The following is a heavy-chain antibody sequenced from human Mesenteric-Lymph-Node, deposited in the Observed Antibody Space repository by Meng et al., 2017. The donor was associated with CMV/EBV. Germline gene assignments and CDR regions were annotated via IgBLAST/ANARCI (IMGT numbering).Heavy chain of an antibody. CDR2: IIPILGIA. Sequence: SVKVSCKASGGTFSSYAISWVRQAPGQGLEWMGGIIPILGIANYAQKFQGRVTITADKSTSTAYMELSSLRSEDTAVYYCARGRYYDFWSGTYGMDVWGQGTTVTVSS. J-gene: IGHJ6*02. V-gene: IGHV1-69*10. D-gene: IGHD3-3*01. CDR1: GGTFSSYA. CDR3: ARGRYYDFWSGTYGMDV.